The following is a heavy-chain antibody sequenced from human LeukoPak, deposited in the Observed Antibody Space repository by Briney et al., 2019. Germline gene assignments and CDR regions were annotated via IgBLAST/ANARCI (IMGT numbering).Heavy chain of an antibody. CDR2: IYYSGST. J-gene: IGHJ6*03. CDR1: GGSISSSSYY. Sequence: SETQSLTCTVSGGSISSSSYYWGWIRQPPGKGLEWIGSIYYSGSTYYNPSLKSRVTISVDTSKNQFSLKLSSVTAADTAVYYCAREYSSSWDYYYMDVWGKGTTVTVSS. D-gene: IGHD6-13*01. V-gene: IGHV4-39*07. CDR3: AREYSSSWDYYYMDV.